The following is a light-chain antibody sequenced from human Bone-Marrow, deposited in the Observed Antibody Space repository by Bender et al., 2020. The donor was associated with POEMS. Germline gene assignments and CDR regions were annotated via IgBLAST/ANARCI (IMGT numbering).Light chain of an antibody. CDR2: EVS. CDR1: SSDVGGYNY. Sequence: QSALTQPASVSGSPGQSITISCTGTSSDVGGYNYVSWYQQHPGKVPQLIIYEVSDRPSWISNRFSGSKSGNTASLTISGLQAEDEADYYCSSYTGSYTLFGTGTKVTVL. V-gene: IGLV2-14*01. J-gene: IGLJ1*01. CDR3: SSYTGSYTL.